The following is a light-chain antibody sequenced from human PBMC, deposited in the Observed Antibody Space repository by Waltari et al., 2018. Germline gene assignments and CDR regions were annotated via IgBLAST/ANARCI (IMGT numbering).Light chain of an antibody. CDR1: QSVRRA. Sequence: EIVLTQTQVTLSLAPRERATVSCRASQSVRRALAWYQQKPGQAPRLLIYGASTRATGIPDRFSGSGSGTDFSLTISRLALDDFAVDYCQHYLRLPVTFGQGTTVEI. J-gene: IGKJ1*01. V-gene: IGKV3-20*01. CDR2: GAS. CDR3: QHYLRLPVT.